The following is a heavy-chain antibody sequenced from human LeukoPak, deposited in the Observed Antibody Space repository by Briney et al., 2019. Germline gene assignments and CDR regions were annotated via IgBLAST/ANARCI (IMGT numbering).Heavy chain of an antibody. V-gene: IGHV3-30-3*01. J-gene: IGHJ3*02. Sequence: AGGSLRLSCAASGFTFSSYAMHWVRQAPGKGLEWVAVISYDGSNKYYADSVKGRFTISRDNSKNTLYLQMNSLRAEDTAVYYCARDNAIYDAFDIWGQGTMVTVSS. CDR2: ISYDGSNK. CDR3: ARDNAIYDAFDI. CDR1: GFTFSSYA. D-gene: IGHD2-8*01.